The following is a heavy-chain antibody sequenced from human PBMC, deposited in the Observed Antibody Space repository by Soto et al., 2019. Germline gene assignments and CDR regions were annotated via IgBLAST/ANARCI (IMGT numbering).Heavy chain of an antibody. CDR2: IRGDNAA. D-gene: IGHD2-15*01. CDR1: GFAFGNSV. J-gene: IGHJ4*02. CDR3: AKLRPREPAWGGYHFEH. Sequence: EVQLLESGGGLVQPGGSLRLSCAASGFAFGNSVMGYVRQAPGKGLEWVSSIRGDNAAYYADSVKGRFTISRDNSNNMLYLQMSYLRIEDTAVYYCAKLRPREPAWGGYHFEHWGQGALVTVST. V-gene: IGHV3-23*01.